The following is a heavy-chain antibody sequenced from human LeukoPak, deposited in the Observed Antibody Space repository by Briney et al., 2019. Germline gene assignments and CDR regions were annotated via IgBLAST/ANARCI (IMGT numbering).Heavy chain of an antibody. CDR3: ARAVRDGYIDYFYYMDV. D-gene: IGHD5-24*01. Sequence: ASVKVSCKASGYTFTGYYMHWVRQAPGQGLEWMGWINPNSGGTNYAQKFQGRVTMTRDTSISTAYMELSSLRSEDTAIYYCARAVRDGYIDYFYYMDVWGKGTTVTVSS. V-gene: IGHV1-2*02. J-gene: IGHJ6*03. CDR2: INPNSGGT. CDR1: GYTFTGYY.